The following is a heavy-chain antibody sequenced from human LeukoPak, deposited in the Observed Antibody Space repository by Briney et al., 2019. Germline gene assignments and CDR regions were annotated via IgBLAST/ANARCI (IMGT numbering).Heavy chain of an antibody. Sequence: PGGSLRLSCAASGLTFSSYSMNWVRQAPGKGLEWVSSISSSSSYIYYADSVKGRFTISRDNAKNSLYLQMNSLRAEDTAVYYCAREEGWYYYDSSGYRYFDYWGQGTLVTVSS. CDR3: AREEGWYYYDSSGYRYFDY. CDR2: ISSSSSYI. V-gene: IGHV3-21*01. CDR1: GLTFSSYS. J-gene: IGHJ4*02. D-gene: IGHD3-22*01.